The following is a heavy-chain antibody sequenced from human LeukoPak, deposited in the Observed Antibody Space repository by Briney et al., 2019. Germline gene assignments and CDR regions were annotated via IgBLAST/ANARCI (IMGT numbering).Heavy chain of an antibody. CDR1: GFTFSSYA. J-gene: IGHJ6*02. CDR3: AKDLSNPYKYYGMDV. D-gene: IGHD4-4*01. CDR2: ISGSGSNT. V-gene: IGHV3-23*01. Sequence: PGGSLRLSCAASGFTFSSYAMSWVRQAPGKGLEWVSAISGSGSNTYYADSVKGRFTISRDNSKNTLYLQMNSLRAEDTAVYSCAKDLSNPYKYYGMDVWGQGTTVTVSS.